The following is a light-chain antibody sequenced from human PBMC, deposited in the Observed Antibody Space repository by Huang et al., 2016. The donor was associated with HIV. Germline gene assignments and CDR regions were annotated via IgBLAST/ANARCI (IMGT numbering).Light chain of an antibody. Sequence: DFVMTQSPLFLPVTLGQPASISCRSSQSLVHSDGNTYLTWFQHRPGQSPRRLIYKVSNRDSGGPDRFSGSGSGTDFTLKSSRVEAEDLGVYYCMQGTHWPPYTFGQGTKLEIK. J-gene: IGKJ2*01. CDR3: MQGTHWPPYT. CDR2: KVS. CDR1: QSLVHSDGNTY. V-gene: IGKV2-30*02.